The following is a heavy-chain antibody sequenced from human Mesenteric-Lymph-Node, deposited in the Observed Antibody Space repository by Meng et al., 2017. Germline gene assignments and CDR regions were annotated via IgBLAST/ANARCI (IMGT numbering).Heavy chain of an antibody. CDR1: GFNFDDFA. CDR3: VRDKYRSPTGNFDY. CDR2: IGWNSATI. D-gene: IGHD2-2*01. V-gene: IGHV3-9*01. Sequence: GGSLRLSCAASGFNFDDFAMHWVRQTPGKGLEWVSSIGWNSATIGYADSVKGRVTISRDNAKNSLFLQMNSLGPDDTAFYYCVRDKYRSPTGNFDYWGQGILVTVSS. J-gene: IGHJ4*02.